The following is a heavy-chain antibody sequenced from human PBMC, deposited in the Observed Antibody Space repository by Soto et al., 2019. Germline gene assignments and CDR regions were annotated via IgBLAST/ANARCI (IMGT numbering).Heavy chain of an antibody. D-gene: IGHD6-13*01. J-gene: IGHJ4*02. CDR2: IYPGDSDT. V-gene: IGHV5-51*01. Sequence: KGLEWMGIIYPGDSDTRYSPPFQGHVTISVDKSINTAYLQWSSLKASDTAIYYCARHVRIAAADFDYWGQGTLLTVSS. CDR3: ARHVRIAAADFDY.